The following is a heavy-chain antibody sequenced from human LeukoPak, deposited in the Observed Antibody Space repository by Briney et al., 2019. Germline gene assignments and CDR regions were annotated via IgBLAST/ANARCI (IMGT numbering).Heavy chain of an antibody. V-gene: IGHV3-30-3*01. D-gene: IGHD4-23*01. J-gene: IGHJ4*02. Sequence: PGGSLRLSCAASGFILSNSAMTWVRQTPGKGLEWVAVISYNGNNIYYADSVKGRFTISRDNSKNTLYLQMNSLTAEDTAVYYCAREYPGLRWDSWGQGTLVTVSS. CDR3: AREYPGLRWDS. CDR1: GFILSNSA. CDR2: ISYNGNNI.